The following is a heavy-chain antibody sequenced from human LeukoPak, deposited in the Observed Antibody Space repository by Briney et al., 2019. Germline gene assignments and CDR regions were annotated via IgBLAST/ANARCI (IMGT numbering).Heavy chain of an antibody. Sequence: GGSLRLSCAASGFTFSSYSMNWVRQAPGKGLEWVSSISSSSSYIYYADSVKGRFTISRDNAKNSLYLQMDSLRAEDTAVYYCAKADGPGWYSSSWYGGYYYYYGMDVWGKGTTVTVSS. D-gene: IGHD6-13*01. CDR2: ISSSSSYI. V-gene: IGHV3-21*01. CDR1: GFTFSSYS. J-gene: IGHJ6*04. CDR3: AKADGPGWYSSSWYGGYYYYYGMDV.